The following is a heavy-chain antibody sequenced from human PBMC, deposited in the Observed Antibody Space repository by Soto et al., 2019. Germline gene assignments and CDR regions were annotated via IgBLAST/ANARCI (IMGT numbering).Heavy chain of an antibody. Sequence: GGSLRLSCAASGFTFSSYAMHWVRQAPGKGLEWVAVISYDGSNKYYADSVKGRFTISRDNSKNTLYLQMNSLRAEDTAVYYCARIPNLEVGATTVPDDYWGQGTLVTVSS. CDR1: GFTFSSYA. CDR3: ARIPNLEVGATTVPDDY. CDR2: ISYDGSNK. D-gene: IGHD1-26*01. J-gene: IGHJ4*02. V-gene: IGHV3-30-3*01.